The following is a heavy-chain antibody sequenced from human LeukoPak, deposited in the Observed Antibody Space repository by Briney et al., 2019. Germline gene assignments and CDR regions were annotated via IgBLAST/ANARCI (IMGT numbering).Heavy chain of an antibody. V-gene: IGHV3-30*04. CDR1: GFTFSNCA. CDR2: IFSDGTNK. J-gene: IGHJ4*02. CDR3: ARIGSNTWAKPLHFDY. Sequence: GRSLRPSCVGSGFTFSNCALHWVRQAPGKGPEWVALIFSDGTNKYYAESVKGRFTISRDNSKNTLYLQMDSLRADDTAVYYCARIGSNTWAKPLHFDYWGQGTLVTVSS. D-gene: IGHD2-2*01.